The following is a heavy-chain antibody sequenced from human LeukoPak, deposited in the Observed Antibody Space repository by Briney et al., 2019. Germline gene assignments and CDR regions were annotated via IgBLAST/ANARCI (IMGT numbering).Heavy chain of an antibody. J-gene: IGHJ5*02. V-gene: IGHV1-46*01. Sequence: ASVKVSCKASGYTFTSYYMHWVRQAPGQGLEWMGIINPSGGSTSYAQKFQGRVTMTRDTSTSTVYMELSSLRSGDTAVYYCARVSTMIVAQGWFDPWGQGTLVTVSS. CDR2: INPSGGST. D-gene: IGHD3-22*01. CDR1: GYTFTSYY. CDR3: ARVSTMIVAQGWFDP.